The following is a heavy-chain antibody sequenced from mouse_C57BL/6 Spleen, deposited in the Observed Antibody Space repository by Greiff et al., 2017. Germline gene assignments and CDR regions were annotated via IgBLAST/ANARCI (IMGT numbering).Heavy chain of an antibody. V-gene: IGHV1-82*01. CDR2: IYPGDGDT. Sequence: QVQLQQSGPELVKPGASVKISCKASGYAFSSSWMNWVKQRPGKGLEWIGRIYPGDGDTNYNGKFKGKATLTADKSSSTAYMQLSSLTSEDSAVYFCARAAMVTTDFDYWGQGTTLTVSS. CDR3: ARAAMVTTDFDY. CDR1: GYAFSSSW. D-gene: IGHD2-2*01. J-gene: IGHJ2*01.